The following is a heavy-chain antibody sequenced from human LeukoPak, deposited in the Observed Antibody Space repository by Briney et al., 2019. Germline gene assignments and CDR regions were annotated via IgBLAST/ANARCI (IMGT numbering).Heavy chain of an antibody. Sequence: SQTLSLTCTVSGGSISSGSYYWSWIRQPAGKGLEWIGRIYTSGSTNYNPSLKSRVTISVDTSKNQFSLKLSSVTAADTAVYYCARGVSAGTHSGFDPWGQGTLVTVSS. CDR2: IYTSGST. J-gene: IGHJ5*02. CDR3: ARGVSAGTHSGFDP. CDR1: GGSISSGSYY. V-gene: IGHV4-61*02. D-gene: IGHD1-26*01.